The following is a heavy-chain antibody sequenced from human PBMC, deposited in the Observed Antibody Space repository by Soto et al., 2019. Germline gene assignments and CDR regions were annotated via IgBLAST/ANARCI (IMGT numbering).Heavy chain of an antibody. CDR2: ITTSSESK. CDR1: EFTFSSHG. J-gene: IGHJ5*02. Sequence: GGSLRLSCAVSEFTFSSHGMNWVPQAPGKGLEWVSSITTSSESKYYTDSVKGRFTLSRDNAKNSLYLQMNSLRAEDTAVYYCARSILGCRSRTTLYP. V-gene: IGHV3-21*01. CDR3: ARSILGCRSRTTLYP. D-gene: IGHD1-7*01.